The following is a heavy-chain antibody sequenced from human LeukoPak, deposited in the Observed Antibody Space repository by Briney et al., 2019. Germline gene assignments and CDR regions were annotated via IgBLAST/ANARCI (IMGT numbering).Heavy chain of an antibody. J-gene: IGHJ4*02. CDR2: ISSSSSYI. D-gene: IGHD5-18*01. V-gene: IGHV3-21*01. CDR3: ARDTRGYSYGYFDY. Sequence: PGGSLRLSCEASGFTFSSYSMNWVRQAPGKGLEWVSSISSSSSYIYYADSVKGRFTISRDNAKNSLYLQMNSLRAEDTAVYYCARDTRGYSYGYFDYWGQGTLVTVSS. CDR1: GFTFSSYS.